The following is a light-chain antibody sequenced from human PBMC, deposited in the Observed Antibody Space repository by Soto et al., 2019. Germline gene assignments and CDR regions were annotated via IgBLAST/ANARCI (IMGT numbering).Light chain of an antibody. J-gene: IGKJ5*01. Sequence: DIQMTQSPSSLSASAGERVTLTCRASQSISSNLNWYQQKPGKAPKLLIYAASSLQSGVPSRFSGSGSGTDFTLTISSLQPEDFATYYCQQNYSTPPVTFGQGTRLEIK. CDR2: AAS. CDR1: QSISSN. CDR3: QQNYSTPPVT. V-gene: IGKV1-39*01.